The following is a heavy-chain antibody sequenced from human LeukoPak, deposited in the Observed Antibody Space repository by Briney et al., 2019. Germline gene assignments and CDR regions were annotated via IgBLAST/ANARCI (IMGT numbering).Heavy chain of an antibody. Sequence: GGSLRLSCAASGVMFPSYWMTWVRQAPGKGLEWVANIKQDGSEKYYVDSVKGRFTISRDNAKNSVYLQMNSLRAEDTAVYYCARDADEYCSSTTCRGGSFDIWGQGTMVTVSS. CDR1: GVMFPSYW. CDR3: ARDADEYCSSTTCRGGSFDI. CDR2: IKQDGSEK. J-gene: IGHJ3*02. D-gene: IGHD2-2*01. V-gene: IGHV3-7*01.